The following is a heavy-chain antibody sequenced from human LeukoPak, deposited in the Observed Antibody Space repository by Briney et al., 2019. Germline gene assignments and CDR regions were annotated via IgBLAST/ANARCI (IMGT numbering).Heavy chain of an antibody. D-gene: IGHD4-23*01. V-gene: IGHV1-8*01. J-gene: IGHJ3*02. CDR1: GYTFTSYD. CDR2: MNPNSGNT. Sequence: PGASVKVSCKASGYTFTSYDINWVRQATGQGLEWMGWMNPNSGNTGYAQKFQGRVTMTRNTSISTAYMELSSLRSEDTAVYYCARGFGGNGIGKTSDAFDIWGQGTMVTVSS. CDR3: ARGFGGNGIGKTSDAFDI.